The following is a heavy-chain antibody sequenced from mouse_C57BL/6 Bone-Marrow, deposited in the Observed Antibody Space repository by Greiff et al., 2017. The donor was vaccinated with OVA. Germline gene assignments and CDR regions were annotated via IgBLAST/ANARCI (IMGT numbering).Heavy chain of an antibody. Sequence: VQLQQSGPVLVKPGASVKMSCKASGYTFTDYYMNWVKQSHGKSLEWIGVINPSNGGTSYNQKFKGKATLTVDKSSSTAYMELNSLTSEDSAVYYCAREEYYYGSSFPFAYWGQGTLVTVSA. V-gene: IGHV1-19*01. CDR3: AREEYYYGSSFPFAY. CDR1: GYTFTDYY. CDR2: INPSNGGT. J-gene: IGHJ3*01. D-gene: IGHD1-1*01.